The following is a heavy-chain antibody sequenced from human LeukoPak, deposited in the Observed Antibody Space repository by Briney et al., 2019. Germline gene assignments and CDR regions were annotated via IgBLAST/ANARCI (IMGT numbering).Heavy chain of an antibody. CDR1: GFTFSSYA. J-gene: IGHJ4*02. D-gene: IGHD3-22*01. V-gene: IGHV3-30*04. CDR2: ISYDGSNK. CDR3: ARDRRGDYYDSSGYFFQV. Sequence: GGSLRLSCAASGFTFSSYAMHWVRQAPGKGLEWVAVISYDGSNKYYADSVKGRFTISRDNSKNTLYLQMNSLRAEDTAVYYCARDRRGDYYDSSGYFFQVWGQGTLVTVSS.